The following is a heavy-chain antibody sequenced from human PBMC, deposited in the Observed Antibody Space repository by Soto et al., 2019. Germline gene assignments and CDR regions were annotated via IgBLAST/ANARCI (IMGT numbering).Heavy chain of an antibody. CDR1: GFKFDDYA. Sequence: EVQLVESGGGLVQPGRSLRLACTASGFKFDDYAMHWVRRAPGKGLEWVSGIRWKSGTMTYADYVKGRFTISRDNAKNSLYLQMNSLRTEDTAFYYCAKEIYESLTGYSRGDGLDICGHGTMVTVSS. V-gene: IGHV3-9*01. CDR3: AKEIYESLTGYSRGDGLDI. CDR2: IRWKSGTM. D-gene: IGHD3-9*01. J-gene: IGHJ3*02.